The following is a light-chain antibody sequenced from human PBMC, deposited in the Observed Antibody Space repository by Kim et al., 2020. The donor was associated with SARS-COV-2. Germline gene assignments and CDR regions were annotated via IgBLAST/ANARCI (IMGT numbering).Light chain of an antibody. J-gene: IGLJ1*01. CDR2: DKG. CDR3: QSYDNSLSGYV. Sequence: RVTISWTGSNSNIGAGYDVHWYQQVPGTAPKLLIYDKGDRPSGVPDRFSGSKSGTSASLAITGLQAEDEADYYCQSYDNSLSGYVFGSGTKVTVL. CDR1: NSNIGAGYD. V-gene: IGLV1-40*01.